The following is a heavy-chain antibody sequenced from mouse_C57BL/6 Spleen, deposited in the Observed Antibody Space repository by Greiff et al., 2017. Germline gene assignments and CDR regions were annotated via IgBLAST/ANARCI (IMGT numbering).Heavy chain of an antibody. CDR3: ARKGEGGAPYYFDY. CDR1: GYTFTSYW. Sequence: QLQQPGAELVMPGASVKLSCKASGYTFTSYWMHWVKQRPGQGLEWIGEIDPSDSYTNYNQKFKGKSTLTVDKSSRPAYMQLSSLTSEDSAVYYCARKGEGGAPYYFDYWGQGTTLTVSS. J-gene: IGHJ2*01. CDR2: IDPSDSYT. V-gene: IGHV1-69*01.